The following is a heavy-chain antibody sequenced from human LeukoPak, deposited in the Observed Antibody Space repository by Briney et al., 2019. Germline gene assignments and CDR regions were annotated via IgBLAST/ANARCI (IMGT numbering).Heavy chain of an antibody. CDR3: AKTLWHYYYGMDV. V-gene: IGHV3-23*01. D-gene: IGHD2-21*01. J-gene: IGHJ6*02. Sequence: GGSLRLSCAASGFTFSNYAMSWVRQAPGKGLEWVSAITGRGDNTYCADSVKGRFTISRDNSKNTLYLQMNSLRAEDTALFYCAKTLWHYYYGMDVWGQGTTVTVSS. CDR2: ITGRGDNT. CDR1: GFTFSNYA.